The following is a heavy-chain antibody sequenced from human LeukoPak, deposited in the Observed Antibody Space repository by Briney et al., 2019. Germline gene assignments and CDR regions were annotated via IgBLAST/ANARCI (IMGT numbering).Heavy chain of an antibody. V-gene: IGHV1-18*04. CDR2: ISAYNGNT. D-gene: IGHD3-10*01. J-gene: IGHJ4*02. CDR3: ARGTMVRGVSPDFDY. Sequence: GASAKVSCKASGYTFTSYGISWVRQAPGQGLERMGWISAYNGNTNYAQKLQGRVTMTTDTSTSTAYMELRSLRSDDTAVYYCARGTMVRGVSPDFDYWGQGTLVTVSS. CDR1: GYTFTSYG.